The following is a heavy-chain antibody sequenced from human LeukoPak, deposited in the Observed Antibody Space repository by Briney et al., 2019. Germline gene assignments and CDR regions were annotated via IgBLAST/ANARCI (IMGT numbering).Heavy chain of an antibody. J-gene: IGHJ4*02. CDR1: GFTFTSYA. CDR2: VSGRGDGT. V-gene: IGHV3-23*01. Sequence: GGSLRLSCAASGFTFTSYAMSWVRQAPGKGLEWVSSVSGRGDGTYYADSVKGRFTIARDNSKKTLDLSMDILRAEDTAVYYCAKERLGGNYGDYAVEYWGQGTMVAVSS. D-gene: IGHD4-17*01. CDR3: AKERLGGNYGDYAVEY.